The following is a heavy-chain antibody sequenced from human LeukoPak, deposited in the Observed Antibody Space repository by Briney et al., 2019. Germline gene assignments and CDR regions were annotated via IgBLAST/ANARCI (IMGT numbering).Heavy chain of an antibody. CDR1: GGTFSSYA. CDR3: ARGGSYDIRGGGLDY. J-gene: IGHJ4*02. D-gene: IGHD3-9*01. CDR2: IIPIFGTA. V-gene: IGHV1-69*05. Sequence: SVKVSCKASGGTFSSYAISWVRQAPGQGLEWMGRIIPIFGTANYAQKFQGRVTITTDESTSTAYMELSSLRSEDTAVYYCARGGSYDIRGGGLDYWGQGTLVTVSS.